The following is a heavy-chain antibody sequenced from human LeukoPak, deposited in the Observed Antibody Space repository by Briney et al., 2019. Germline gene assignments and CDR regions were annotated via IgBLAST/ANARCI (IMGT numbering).Heavy chain of an antibody. CDR3: AKSGYNRSDY. CDR2: ISSSSSTI. D-gene: IGHD5-24*01. Sequence: GGSLRLSCAASGFTFSSYSMNWVRQAPGKGLEWVSYISSSSSTIYYADSVKGRFTISRDNAKNSLYLQMNSLIAEDTAVYYCAKSGYNRSDYWGQGTRVTVSS. V-gene: IGHV3-48*01. CDR1: GFTFSSYS. J-gene: IGHJ4*02.